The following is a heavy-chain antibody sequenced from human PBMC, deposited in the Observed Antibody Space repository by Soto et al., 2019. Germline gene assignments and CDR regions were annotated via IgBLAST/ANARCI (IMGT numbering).Heavy chain of an antibody. CDR3: AKSYDFWSGYPPYYYYGMDV. D-gene: IGHD3-3*01. CDR2: ISGSGGST. V-gene: IGHV3-23*01. J-gene: IGHJ6*02. CDR1: GFTFSSYA. Sequence: GGSLRLSCAASGFTFSSYAMSWVRQAPGKGLEWVSAISGSGGSTYYADSVKGRFTISRDNSKNTLHLQMNSLRAEDTAVYYCAKSYDFWSGYPPYYYYGMDVWGQGTTVTVSS.